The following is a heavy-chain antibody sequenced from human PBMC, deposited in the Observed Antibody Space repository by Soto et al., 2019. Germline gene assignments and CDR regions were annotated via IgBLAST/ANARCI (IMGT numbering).Heavy chain of an antibody. CDR1: GFTFSSYS. CDR2: ISSSSSTI. Sequence: EVQLVESGGGLVQPGGSLRLSCAASGFTFSSYSMNWVRQAPGKGLEWVSYISSSSSTIYYADSVKGRFTISRDNAKNSLYLQMNSLRAEDTAVYYCARVLDHDCGDYDAFDIWGQGTMVTVSS. D-gene: IGHD4-17*01. J-gene: IGHJ3*02. V-gene: IGHV3-48*01. CDR3: ARVLDHDCGDYDAFDI.